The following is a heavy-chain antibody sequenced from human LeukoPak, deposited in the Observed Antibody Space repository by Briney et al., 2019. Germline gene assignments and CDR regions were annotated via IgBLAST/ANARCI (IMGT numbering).Heavy chain of an antibody. V-gene: IGHV4-39*02. Sequence: SETLSLTCTVSGGSISSGNYYWGWIRQPPGKGLEWIGSIYYSGSTYYNPSLKSRVTISVDTSKNQFSLKLSSVTAADTAVYYCARVEVNGDRLLFDYWGQGTLVTVSS. J-gene: IGHJ4*02. D-gene: IGHD4-17*01. CDR1: GGSISSGNYY. CDR3: ARVEVNGDRLLFDY. CDR2: IYYSGST.